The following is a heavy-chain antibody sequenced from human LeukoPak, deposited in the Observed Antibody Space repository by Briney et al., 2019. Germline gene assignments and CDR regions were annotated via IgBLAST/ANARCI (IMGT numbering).Heavy chain of an antibody. Sequence: SQTLSLTCAISGDSASSDSVAWNWIRQSPSRGLEWLGRTYYWSEWYNDYAVSVKSRITINPDTPKNQFSLQLNSVTPEDTAVYYCARDSTGYQVGHDAFDIWGQGTMVTVSS. CDR1: GDSASSDSVA. CDR3: ARDSTGYQVGHDAFDI. V-gene: IGHV6-1*01. CDR2: TYYWSEWYN. D-gene: IGHD1-1*01. J-gene: IGHJ3*02.